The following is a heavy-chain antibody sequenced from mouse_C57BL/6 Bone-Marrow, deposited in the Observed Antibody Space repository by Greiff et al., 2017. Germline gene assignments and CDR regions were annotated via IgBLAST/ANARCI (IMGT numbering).Heavy chain of an antibody. Sequence: VQGVESGAELARPGASVKMSCKASGYTFTSYTMHWVKQRPGQGLEWIGYINPSSGYTKYNQKFKDKATLTADKSSSTAYMQLSSLTSEDSAVYYCARWGYGSSPYYFDYWGQGTTLTVSS. D-gene: IGHD1-1*01. V-gene: IGHV1-4*01. CDR1: GYTFTSYT. CDR3: ARWGYGSSPYYFDY. J-gene: IGHJ2*01. CDR2: INPSSGYT.